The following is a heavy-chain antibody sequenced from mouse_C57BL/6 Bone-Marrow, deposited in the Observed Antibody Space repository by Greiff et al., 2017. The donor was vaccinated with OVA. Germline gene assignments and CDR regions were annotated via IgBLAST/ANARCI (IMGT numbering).Heavy chain of an antibody. CDR1: GFPITSGYY. V-gene: IGHV12-3*01. Sequence: QVQLQESGPGLVKPSQSLFLTCSITGFPITSGYYWIWIRQSPGKPLEWMGYITHSGETFYNPSLQSSISITRETSKNQFFLQLNSVTTEDTAMDYCAGDRWGWLLPFAYWGQGTLVTVSA. CDR2: ITHSGET. D-gene: IGHD2-3*01. J-gene: IGHJ3*01. CDR3: AGDRWGWLLPFAY.